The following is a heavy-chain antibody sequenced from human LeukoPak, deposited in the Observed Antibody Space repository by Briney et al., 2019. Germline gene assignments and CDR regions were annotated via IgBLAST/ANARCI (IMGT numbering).Heavy chain of an antibody. CDR3: AKNRNGDYAQYFEY. V-gene: IGHV3-23*01. CDR2: ISGSGGRX. J-gene: IGHJ4*02. CDR1: XXXXXXXX. D-gene: IGHD4-17*01. Sequence: GGSLRLSCAAXXXXXXXXXXXXVXXXXXXXXXXXXXISGSGGRXYXADSMKGRFTISRDDSKNTVYLQMNRLRVEDTAVYYCAKNRNGDYAQYFEYWGQGTLVTVSS.